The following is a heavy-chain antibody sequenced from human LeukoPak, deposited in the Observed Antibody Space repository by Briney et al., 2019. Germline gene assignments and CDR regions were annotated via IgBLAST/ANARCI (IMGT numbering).Heavy chain of an antibody. Sequence: SQTLSLTCTVSGGSISSGGYYWSWIRQPPGKGLEWIGYIYHSGSTYYNPSLKSRVTISVDTSKNQFSLKLSSVTAADTAVYYCARTIVVVPAAMVGFDIWGQGTMITVSS. CDR3: ARTIVVVPAAMVGFDI. CDR1: GGSISSGGYY. J-gene: IGHJ3*02. CDR2: IYHSGST. V-gene: IGHV4-30-2*02. D-gene: IGHD2-2*01.